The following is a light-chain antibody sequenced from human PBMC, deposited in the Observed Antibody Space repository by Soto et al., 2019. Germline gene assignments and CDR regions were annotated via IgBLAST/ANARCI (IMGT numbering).Light chain of an antibody. V-gene: IGKV3-15*01. Sequence: EIVMTQSPATLSVSPGERATLSCRASQSVSSNLAWYQQKPGQAPRLHIYGASTRATGIPARFNGSGYGTEFTLTISSLQSEDFAVYYCQQYNNWPPWTFGQGTKVEIK. CDR3: QQYNNWPPWT. J-gene: IGKJ1*01. CDR2: GAS. CDR1: QSVSSN.